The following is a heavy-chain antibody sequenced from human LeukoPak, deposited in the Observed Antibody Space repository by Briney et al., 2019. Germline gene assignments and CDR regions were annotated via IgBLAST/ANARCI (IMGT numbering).Heavy chain of an antibody. J-gene: IGHJ6*02. V-gene: IGHV3-13*01. CDR2: IGTAGDT. D-gene: IGHD5-18*01. Sequence: GGSLRLSCAASGFTFSSYDMHWVRQATGKGLEWVSAIGTAGDTYYPGSVKGRFTISRENAKNSLYLQMNSLRAGDTAVYYCARYSYGLRGNLDGMDVWGQGTTVTVSS. CDR3: ARYSYGLRGNLDGMDV. CDR1: GFTFSSYD.